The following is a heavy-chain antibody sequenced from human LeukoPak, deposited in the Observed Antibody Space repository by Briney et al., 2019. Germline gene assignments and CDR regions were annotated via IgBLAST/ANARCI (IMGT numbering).Heavy chain of an antibody. CDR3: ASRPHHTYDVLTGSLV. V-gene: IGHV4-34*01. CDR1: GGPFSGHY. J-gene: IGHJ4*02. CDR2: INHSGSA. D-gene: IGHD3-9*01. Sequence: PSETLSLTCAVYGGPFSGHYWRWIRQPPGKGLEWIGEINHSGSANYSPSLKSRVTLSVDTSKNQFSLKLSSVTAADTAMYYCASRPHHTYDVLTGSLVWGQGTLVTVSS.